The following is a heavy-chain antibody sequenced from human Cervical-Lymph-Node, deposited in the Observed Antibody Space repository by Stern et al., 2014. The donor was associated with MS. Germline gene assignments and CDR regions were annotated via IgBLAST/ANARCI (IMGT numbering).Heavy chain of an antibody. CDR1: GNTFTRYY. CDR3: AREVAGHRLGMMDV. J-gene: IGHJ6*02. D-gene: IGHD6-19*01. V-gene: IGHV1-46*01. Sequence: VPLEESGAEVKKPGASVKVSCKASGNTFTRYYIHWMRQAPGQGLEWMGLINPSAGSTSYAQKFQGKVTMTRDTSTSTVYMELSSLRSEDTAVYYCAREVAGHRLGMMDVWGQGTTVTVSS. CDR2: INPSAGST.